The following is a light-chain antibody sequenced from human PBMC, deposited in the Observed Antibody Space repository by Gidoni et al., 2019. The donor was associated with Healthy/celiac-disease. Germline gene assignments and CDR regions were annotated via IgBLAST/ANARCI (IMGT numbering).Light chain of an antibody. Sequence: DIQMTQSPSTLSASVGDRVTITCRASQSISDWLAWYQQKPGKAPKLLIYKASSLESGVPSRFSGSGSGTEFTLTISSLQPDDFATYYCQQYSSYSQFTFXGXTKVEIK. CDR2: KAS. CDR3: QQYSSYSQFT. CDR1: QSISDW. V-gene: IGKV1-5*03. J-gene: IGKJ4*01.